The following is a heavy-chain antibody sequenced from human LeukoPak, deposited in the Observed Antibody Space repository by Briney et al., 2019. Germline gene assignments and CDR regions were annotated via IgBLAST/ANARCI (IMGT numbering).Heavy chain of an antibody. CDR3: AKDHLSSSRYNWYFDL. CDR1: GFTFDDYA. V-gene: IGHV3-9*01. D-gene: IGHD6-13*01. J-gene: IGHJ2*01. CDR2: ISWNSGSI. Sequence: GGSLRLSCAASGFTFDDYAMHWVRHAPGKGLEWVSGISWNSGSIGYADSVKGRFTISRDNAKNSLYLQMNSLRAEDTALYYCAKDHLSSSRYNWYFDLWGRGTLVTVSS.